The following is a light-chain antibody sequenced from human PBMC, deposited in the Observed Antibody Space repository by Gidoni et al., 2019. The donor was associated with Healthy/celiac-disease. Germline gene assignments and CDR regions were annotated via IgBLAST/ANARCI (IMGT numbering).Light chain of an antibody. V-gene: IGKV1-33*01. CDR1: QDISNY. CDR2: DAS. J-gene: IGKJ3*01. CDR3: QQYDNLFT. Sequence: PSSLSASVGDRVTITCQASQDISNYLNRYQQKPGKAPKLLIYDASNLETGVPSRFSGSGSGTDFTFTISSLQPEDIATYYCQQYDNLFTFGPGTKVDIK.